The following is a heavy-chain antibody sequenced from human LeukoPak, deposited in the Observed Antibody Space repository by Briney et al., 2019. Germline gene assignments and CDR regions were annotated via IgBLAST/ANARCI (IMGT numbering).Heavy chain of an antibody. D-gene: IGHD6-19*01. J-gene: IGHJ4*02. CDR2: ISGDGGISGDGGRT. Sequence: PGGSLRLSCAASGFTFGDYAMHWVRQVPGKGLEWVSLISGDGGISGDGGRTYYADSVKGRFTISRDNSKYSLYLQMNSLRSEDTALYYCAKDIDHAQWLVPLSADSWGQGTLVTVSS. V-gene: IGHV3-43*02. CDR3: AKDIDHAQWLVPLSADS. CDR1: GFTFGDYA.